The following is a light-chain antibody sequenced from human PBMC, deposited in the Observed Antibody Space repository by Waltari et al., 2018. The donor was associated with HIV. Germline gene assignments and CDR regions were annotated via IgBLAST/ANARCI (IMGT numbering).Light chain of an antibody. CDR2: DAS. J-gene: IGKJ3*01. CDR3: QQYGSSPLFT. V-gene: IGKV3-20*01. Sequence: ELVLTQSPGTLSLSPGGRATLSCRASQSVGSNYLAWYQQRPGQTPRLLIYDASSRATGIPDRFSGSGSGTDFTLTITRLEPEDFAVYYCQQYGSSPLFTFGPGTKVDIK. CDR1: QSVGSNY.